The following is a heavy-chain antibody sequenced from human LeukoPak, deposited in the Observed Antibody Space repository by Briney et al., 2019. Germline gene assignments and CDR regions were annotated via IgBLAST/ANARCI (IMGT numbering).Heavy chain of an antibody. CDR3: ARRVWAHGMDV. Sequence: GGSLRFSGAASGLTFSSYSMNWVRQAPGKGLEWVSYISSSSSTIYYADSVKGRFTISRDNAKNSLYLQMNSLRAEDTAVYYCARRVWAHGMDVWGQGTTVTVSS. CDR1: GLTFSSYS. V-gene: IGHV3-48*04. CDR2: ISSSSSTI. J-gene: IGHJ6*02. D-gene: IGHD3-16*01.